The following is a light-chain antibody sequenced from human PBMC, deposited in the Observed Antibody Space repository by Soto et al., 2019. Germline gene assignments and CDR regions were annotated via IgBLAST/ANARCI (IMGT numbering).Light chain of an antibody. Sequence: IVMTQSPTTLSVSPGESATLSCRASQSVSNNLAWYQQKPGQAPRLLIYGASTRATGIPARFSGSGSGTEFTLTISSLNSEDFAVYYCQRFKYCPQITFGQGTRLEIK. CDR2: GAS. CDR3: QRFKYCPQIT. CDR1: QSVSNN. J-gene: IGKJ5*01. V-gene: IGKV3-15*01.